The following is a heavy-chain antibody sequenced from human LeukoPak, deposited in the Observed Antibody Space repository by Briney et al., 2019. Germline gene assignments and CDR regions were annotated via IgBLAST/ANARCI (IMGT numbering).Heavy chain of an antibody. J-gene: IGHJ4*02. Sequence: GGSLRLSCAASGFTFTSYSMNWVRQAPGKGLEWVSSISSSSSYIHYADSVEGRFTISRDNAKNSLYLQMSSLRAEDTAVYYCARGYCSGGNCYSTDYWGQGTLVTVSS. CDR3: ARGYCSGGNCYSTDY. D-gene: IGHD2-15*01. CDR2: ISSSSSYI. V-gene: IGHV3-21*01. CDR1: GFTFTSYS.